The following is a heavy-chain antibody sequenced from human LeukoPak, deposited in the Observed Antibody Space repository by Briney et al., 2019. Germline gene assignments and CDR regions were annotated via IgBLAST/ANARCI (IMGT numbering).Heavy chain of an antibody. CDR1: GFTFSSYA. D-gene: IGHD4-17*01. Sequence: RRSLRLSCAASGFTFSSYAMHWVRQAPGKGLEWVAVISYDGSNKYYADSVKGRFTISRDNSKNTLYLQMNSLRAEDTAVYYCARDSAVTTSHHFDYWGQGTLVTVSS. CDR3: ARDSAVTTSHHFDY. V-gene: IGHV3-30-3*01. J-gene: IGHJ4*02. CDR2: ISYDGSNK.